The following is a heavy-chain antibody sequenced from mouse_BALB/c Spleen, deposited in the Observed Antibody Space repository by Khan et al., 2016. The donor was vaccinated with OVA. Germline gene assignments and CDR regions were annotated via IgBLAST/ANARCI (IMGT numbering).Heavy chain of an antibody. CDR2: INSNGGST. J-gene: IGHJ2*01. Sequence: EVELVESGGGLVQPGGSLKLSCAASGFTFSSYGMSWVRQTPDKRLELVATINSNGGSTYSPDSVKGRFTISRDNAKNTLYLQMSSLKSEDTAMYYCAIMARTINWGQGTTLTVSS. CDR3: AIMARTIN. V-gene: IGHV5-6-3*01. CDR1: GFTFSSYG.